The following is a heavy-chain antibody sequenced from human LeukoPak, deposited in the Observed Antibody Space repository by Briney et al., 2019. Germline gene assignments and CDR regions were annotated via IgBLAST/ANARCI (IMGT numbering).Heavy chain of an antibody. CDR3: ARHDEVAAILFDY. CDR2: IYHSGST. J-gene: IGHJ4*02. V-gene: IGHV4-38-2*01. CDR1: GYSISSGYY. Sequence: SETLSLTCAVSGYSISSGYYWGWIRPPPGKGLEWIGSIYHSGSTYYNPSLKSRVTISVDTSKNQFSLKLSSVTAADTAVYYCARHDEVAAILFDYWGQGTLVTVSS. D-gene: IGHD2/OR15-2a*01.